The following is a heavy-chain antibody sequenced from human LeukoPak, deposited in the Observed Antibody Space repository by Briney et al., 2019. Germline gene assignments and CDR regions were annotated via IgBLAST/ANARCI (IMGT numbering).Heavy chain of an antibody. V-gene: IGHV3-23*01. D-gene: IGHD2-2*01. Sequence: GGSLRLSCAASGFTFSSDDMNWVRQAPGKGLEWVSGISGNGYSTWYADSVKGRFTISRDNSKNTLSLQMNSLRAEDTAVYYCAKVNWCSASCADAWGQGTLVTVSS. CDR2: ISGNGYST. CDR1: GFTFSSDD. CDR3: AKVNWCSASCADA. J-gene: IGHJ4*02.